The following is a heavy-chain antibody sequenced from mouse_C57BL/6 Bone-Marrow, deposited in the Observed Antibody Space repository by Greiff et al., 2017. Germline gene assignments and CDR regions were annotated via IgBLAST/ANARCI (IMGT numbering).Heavy chain of an antibody. CDR1: GFTFSSYA. CDR3: ARDGVTHWYFDV. D-gene: IGHD2-12*01. Sequence: DVMLVESGGGLVKPGGSLKLSCAASGFTFSSYAMSWVRQTPEKRLEWVATISDGGSYTYYPDNVKGRFTISRDNAKNNLYLQMSHLKSEDTAMXYCARDGVTHWYFDVWGTGTTVTVSS. CDR2: ISDGGSYT. V-gene: IGHV5-4*01. J-gene: IGHJ1*03.